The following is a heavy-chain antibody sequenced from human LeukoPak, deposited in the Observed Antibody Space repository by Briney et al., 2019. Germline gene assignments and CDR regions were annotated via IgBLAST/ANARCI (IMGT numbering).Heavy chain of an antibody. Sequence: ASVKVSCKISGYTLTELSMHWIRQAPGKGLEWMGGFDPKDGATVYARKFQGRLTMTEDTSTATAYMELSSLRSEDTAVYYCARGRFRWELEIRDFDFWGQGTLVTVSS. CDR3: ARGRFRWELEIRDFDF. CDR2: FDPKDGAT. D-gene: IGHD1-26*01. V-gene: IGHV1-24*01. J-gene: IGHJ4*02. CDR1: GYTLTELS.